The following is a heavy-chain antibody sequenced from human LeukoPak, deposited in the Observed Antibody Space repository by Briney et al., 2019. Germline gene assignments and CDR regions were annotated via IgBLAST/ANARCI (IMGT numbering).Heavy chain of an antibody. CDR3: AKGTRGELPYYLDS. CDR2: ISWNSGSI. V-gene: IGHV3-9*01. Sequence: PGGSLRLSCAASGFTFDDYAMHWVRQAPGKGLEWVSGISWNSGSIGYADSVKGRFTISRDNAKNSLYLQMNSLRAEDTALYYCAKGTRGELPYYLDSWGQGIRVTVSS. CDR1: GFTFDDYA. D-gene: IGHD1-26*01. J-gene: IGHJ4*02.